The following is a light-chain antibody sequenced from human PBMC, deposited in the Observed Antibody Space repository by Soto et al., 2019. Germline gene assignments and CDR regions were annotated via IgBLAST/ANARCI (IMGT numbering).Light chain of an antibody. CDR3: CSXAGSYTWV. CDR1: SSDVGGYNY. Sequence: QSALTQPRSVSGSPGQSVTISCTGTSSDVGGYNYVSWYQQHPGKAPKLMIYDVSKRPSGVPDRFSGSKSGNTASLTISGLQAEDEADYYCCSXAGSYTWVFGGGTKLTVL. V-gene: IGLV2-11*01. J-gene: IGLJ3*02. CDR2: DVS.